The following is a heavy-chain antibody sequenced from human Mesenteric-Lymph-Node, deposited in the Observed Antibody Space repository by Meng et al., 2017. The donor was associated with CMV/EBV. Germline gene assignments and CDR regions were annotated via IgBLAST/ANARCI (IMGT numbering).Heavy chain of an antibody. CDR3: TTTTKYCGGDCYDN. CDR1: GFTFSSYG. D-gene: IGHD2-21*01. Sequence: GGSLRLSCAASGFTFSSYGMHWVRQAPGKGLEWVAVIWYDGSNKYYADSVKGRFTISRDNSKNTLYLQMNSLRAEDTAVYYCTTTTKYCGGDCYDNWGQGTLVTVSS. V-gene: IGHV3-33*01. J-gene: IGHJ4*02. CDR2: IWYDGSNK.